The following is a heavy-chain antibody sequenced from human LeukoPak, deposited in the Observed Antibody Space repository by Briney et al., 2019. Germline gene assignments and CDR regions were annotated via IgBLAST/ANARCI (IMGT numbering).Heavy chain of an antibody. D-gene: IGHD4-11*01. CDR3: ARETDTVTTTRTYYYYYYMDV. CDR2: INPSGGST. V-gene: IGHV1-46*01. J-gene: IGHJ6*03. CDR1: GYTFTSYY. Sequence: ASVKVSCKASGYTFTSYYMHWVRQAPGQGLEWMGIINPSGGSTSYAQKFQGRVTMTRDTSTSTVYMELSSLRSEDTAVYYCARETDTVTTTRTYYYYYYMDVWGKGTTVTVSS.